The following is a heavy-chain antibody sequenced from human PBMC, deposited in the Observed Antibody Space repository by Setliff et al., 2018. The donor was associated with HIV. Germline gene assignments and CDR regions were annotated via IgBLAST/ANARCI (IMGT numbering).Heavy chain of an antibody. J-gene: IGHJ2*01. D-gene: IGHD4-17*01. CDR1: GYTFTSYR. V-gene: IGHV5-51*01. CDR3: ARNYGEPDWHFDL. CDR2: IYPGDFDT. Sequence: PGESLKISCRASGYTFTSYRIAWVRQRPGKGLEWMGIIYPGDFDTRYSPSFEGQVVISADKSISTAYLHWNNLRASDTAIYYCARNYGEPDWHFDLWGRGTLVTVSS.